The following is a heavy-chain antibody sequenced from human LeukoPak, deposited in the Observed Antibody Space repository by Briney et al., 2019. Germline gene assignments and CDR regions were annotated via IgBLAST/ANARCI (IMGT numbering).Heavy chain of an antibody. CDR2: IYTSGST. CDR1: GGSISIGSYY. CDR3: ARVLRLGSSWYGFDY. V-gene: IGHV4-61*02. Sequence: SETLSLTCTVSGGSISIGSYYWSWIRQPAGKGLEWIGRIYTSGSTNYNPSLKSRVTISVDTSKNQFSLKLSSVTAADTAVYYCARVLRLGSSWYGFDYWGQGTLVTVSS. D-gene: IGHD6-13*01. J-gene: IGHJ4*02.